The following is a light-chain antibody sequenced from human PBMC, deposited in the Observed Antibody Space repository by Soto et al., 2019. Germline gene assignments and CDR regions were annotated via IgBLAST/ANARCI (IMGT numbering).Light chain of an antibody. CDR2: SNN. CDR1: FSNIGTNY. Sequence: QSVLTQPPSVSAAPGQRVAISCSGTFSNIGTNYVSWYQVLPGSAPKLLIYSNNRRPSGVPDRFSGSKSGTSASLAISGLHSEDEADYYCAAWDDSRNGYVFGTGTKVTVL. CDR3: AAWDDSRNGYV. J-gene: IGLJ1*01. V-gene: IGLV1-44*01.